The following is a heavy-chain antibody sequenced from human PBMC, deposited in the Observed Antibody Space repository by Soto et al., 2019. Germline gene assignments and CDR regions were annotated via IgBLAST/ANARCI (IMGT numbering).Heavy chain of an antibody. CDR3: ASVPPTSDSYGDYGIRGNYYYYGKDV. Sequence: SETLSLTCAVSGGSISSRNWWNWVRQPPGKGLEWIGEIYHSGSTNYSPSLKSRVTISVDKSKNQFSLNLSSVTAADTAVYYCASVPPTSDSYGDYGIRGNYYYYGKDVWGQGTTVTVSS. D-gene: IGHD4-17*01. CDR2: IYHSGST. J-gene: IGHJ6*02. CDR1: GGSISSRNW. V-gene: IGHV4-4*02.